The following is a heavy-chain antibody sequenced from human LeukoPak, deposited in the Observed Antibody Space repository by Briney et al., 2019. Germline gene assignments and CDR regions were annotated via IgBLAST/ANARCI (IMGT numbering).Heavy chain of an antibody. D-gene: IGHD2-2*01. Sequence: PGGSLRLSCAASGFSFSSYWMSWVRQAPGKGLEWVANIKQDGSEKYYVDSVKGRFTISRDNAKNSLYLQMNSLRAEDTAVYYCAREWSLGYCSGTSGYGGWSDAFDIWGQGTMVTVSS. CDR2: IKQDGSEK. CDR3: AREWSLGYCSGTSGYGGWSDAFDI. V-gene: IGHV3-7*04. CDR1: GFSFSSYW. J-gene: IGHJ3*02.